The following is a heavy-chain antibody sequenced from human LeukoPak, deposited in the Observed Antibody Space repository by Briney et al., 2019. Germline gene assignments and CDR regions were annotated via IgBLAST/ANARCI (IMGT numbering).Heavy chain of an antibody. CDR2: INPSGGST. V-gene: IGHV1-46*01. J-gene: IGHJ3*02. CDR3: AREDGPLGAITDAFDI. D-gene: IGHD1-26*01. Sequence: ASVKVSCKASGYTFTSYYMHWVRQAPGQGLEWMGIINPSGGSTSYAQKFQGRVTMTRDASTSTVYMELSSLRSEDTAVYYCAREDGPLGAITDAFDIWGQGTMVTVSS. CDR1: GYTFTSYY.